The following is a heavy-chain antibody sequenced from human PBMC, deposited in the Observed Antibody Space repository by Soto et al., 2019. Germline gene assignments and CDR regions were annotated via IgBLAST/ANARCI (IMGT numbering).Heavy chain of an antibody. CDR1: GGSVIRSSYY. CDR3: GRLEGLATISYYFDY. CDR2: VYYSGST. D-gene: IGHD3-9*01. V-gene: IGHV4-39*01. Sequence: PSETLSLTCTVSGGSVIRSSYYWGWVRQPPGKGLEWIGSVYYSGSTYYNPSLESRVTISVDKSKNQFSLKLMSLSAADTAVYYCGRLEGLATISYYFDYWGQGALVTVSS. J-gene: IGHJ4*02.